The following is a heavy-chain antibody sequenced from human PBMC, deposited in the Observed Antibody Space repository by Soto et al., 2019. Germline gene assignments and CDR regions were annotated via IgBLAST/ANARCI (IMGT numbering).Heavy chain of an antibody. CDR1: GGSISSYY. V-gene: IGHV4-59*01. CDR3: VRPTYNSGSPFDY. Sequence: QVQLQESGPGLVKPSETLSLTCTVSGGSISSYYWSWIRQPPGKGLEWIGYIYYSGSTNYNPSLKSRVTISVDTSKNQFSLKLSSVTAADTAVYYCVRPTYNSGSPFDYWGQGTLVTVSS. J-gene: IGHJ4*02. CDR2: IYYSGST. D-gene: IGHD1-20*01.